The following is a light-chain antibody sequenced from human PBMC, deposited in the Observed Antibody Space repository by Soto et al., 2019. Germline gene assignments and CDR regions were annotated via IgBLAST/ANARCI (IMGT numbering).Light chain of an antibody. CDR1: KLGDKD. J-gene: IGLJ2*01. Sequence: ELTQAPSVSVSPGQTASITCSGDKLGDKDVCWYQQKPGQSPVLVIYQDNKRPSGIPERFSGSNSGNTATLTISGTPALDEADYYCQAWDSSTAVFGGGTKLTVL. CDR3: QAWDSSTAV. V-gene: IGLV3-1*01. CDR2: QDN.